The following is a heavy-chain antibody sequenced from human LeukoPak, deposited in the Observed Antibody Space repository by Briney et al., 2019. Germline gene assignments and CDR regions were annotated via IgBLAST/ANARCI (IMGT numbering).Heavy chain of an antibody. CDR3: ATSHDSAGND. J-gene: IGHJ4*02. Sequence: PGGSLRLSCAASGFAFSGMSWVRQAPGEGLEWVANIRHDGNAKNYVPSVRGRFTISRDNAKNSLYLQMNSLTVEDTAVYYCATSHDSAGNDWGQGTLVTVSS. CDR1: GFAFSG. V-gene: IGHV3-7*01. CDR2: IRHDGNAK. D-gene: IGHD2-15*01.